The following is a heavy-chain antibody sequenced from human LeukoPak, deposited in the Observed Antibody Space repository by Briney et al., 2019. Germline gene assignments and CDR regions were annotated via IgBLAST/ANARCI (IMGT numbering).Heavy chain of an antibody. D-gene: IGHD3-22*01. Sequence: PLETLSLTCAVYGGSFSGYYWSWIRQPPGKGLEWIGEINHSGSTNYNPSLKSRVTISVDTSKNQFSLKLSSVTAADTAVYYCARPGVGTDYYDSSGYYYRDDAFDIWGQGTMVTVSS. CDR2: INHSGST. V-gene: IGHV4-34*01. J-gene: IGHJ3*02. CDR1: GGSFSGYY. CDR3: ARPGVGTDYYDSSGYYYRDDAFDI.